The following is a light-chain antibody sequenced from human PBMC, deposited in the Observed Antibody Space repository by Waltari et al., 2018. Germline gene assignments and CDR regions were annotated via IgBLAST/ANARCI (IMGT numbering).Light chain of an antibody. CDR3: QQYNKSPYT. CDR1: HSLDSTY. CDR2: GAS. J-gene: IGKJ2*01. Sequence: EIVLTQSPGTLSLSPGERATLSCRASHSLDSTYLAWYQLKPGQAPRLLIYGASSRAAGIPERFSGSGSGTDFTLTISRLEPEDFAVYYCQQYNKSPYTFGQGTKLRIK. V-gene: IGKV3-20*01.